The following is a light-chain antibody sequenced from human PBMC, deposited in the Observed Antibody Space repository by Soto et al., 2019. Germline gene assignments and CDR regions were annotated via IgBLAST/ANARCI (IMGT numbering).Light chain of an antibody. CDR1: QGTSSY. V-gene: IGKV1-9*01. Sequence: DIQMTQSPSTLSGSVGDRVTITCRARQGTSSYVAWFQQKPGRAPKLLSDGASTLQSGVPARFSGSGSGTDFTLTSSNLQPEDFATYYCQQLNAYPLTFGQGTRLEIK. CDR2: GAS. J-gene: IGKJ5*01. CDR3: QQLNAYPLT.